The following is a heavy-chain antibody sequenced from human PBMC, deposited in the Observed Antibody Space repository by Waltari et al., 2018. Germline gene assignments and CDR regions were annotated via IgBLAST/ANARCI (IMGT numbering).Heavy chain of an antibody. Sequence: EVQLVESGGGLVQPGGSLRLSCGASGFTFSRYWMGWVRQTPGKGLQWVANIKYGGSQKYYVDSVEGRFTISRDNAKNSVYLQMNSLRVEDSAVYYCAKSRGFEYWGQGALITVSS. CDR1: GFTFSRYW. CDR2: IKYGGSQK. J-gene: IGHJ4*02. V-gene: IGHV3-7*01. CDR3: AKSRGFEY. D-gene: IGHD2-2*01.